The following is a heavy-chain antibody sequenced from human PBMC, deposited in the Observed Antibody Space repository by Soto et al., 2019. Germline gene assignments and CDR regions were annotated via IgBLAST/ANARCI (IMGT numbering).Heavy chain of an antibody. D-gene: IGHD6-19*01. Sequence: QVQLMQSGAEVKKPGASVKVSCKASGYTFTSYDINWVRQATGQGLEWMGWMNPNSGNTGYAQKFQGRVTMTRNTSISTAYMELSSLRSEDTAVYYCARGLRGWYGKDYYYGMDVWGQGTTVTVSS. J-gene: IGHJ6*02. CDR1: GYTFTSYD. CDR2: MNPNSGNT. V-gene: IGHV1-8*01. CDR3: ARGLRGWYGKDYYYGMDV.